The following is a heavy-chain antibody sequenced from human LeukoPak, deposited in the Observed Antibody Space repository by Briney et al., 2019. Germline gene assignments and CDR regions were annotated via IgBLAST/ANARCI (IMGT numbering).Heavy chain of an antibody. CDR1: GVSISSYY. V-gene: IGHV4-59*01. D-gene: IGHD6-13*01. CDR2: IYYSGST. Sequence: SETLSLTCTVSGVSISSYYWSWIRQPPGKGLEWTGYIYYSGSTNYNPSLKSRVTISVDTSKNQFSLKLSSVTAADTAVYYCARASSSSRDYYGMDVWGQGTTVTVSS. J-gene: IGHJ6*02. CDR3: ARASSSSRDYYGMDV.